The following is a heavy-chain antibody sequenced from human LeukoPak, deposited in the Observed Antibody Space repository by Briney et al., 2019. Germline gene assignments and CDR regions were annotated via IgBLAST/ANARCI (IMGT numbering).Heavy chain of an antibody. Sequence: GGSLRLSCVVSGFTFSSYAMSWVRQAPGKGLEWVSGISADGGGTFYADSGKGRFTISRDNSKNFLYLQMNSLRADDTAVYYCARDLEYSAIIEYYFDYWGQGTLVTVSS. J-gene: IGHJ4*02. CDR3: ARDLEYSAIIEYYFDY. CDR1: GFTFSSYA. V-gene: IGHV3-23*01. CDR2: ISADGGGT. D-gene: IGHD6-6*01.